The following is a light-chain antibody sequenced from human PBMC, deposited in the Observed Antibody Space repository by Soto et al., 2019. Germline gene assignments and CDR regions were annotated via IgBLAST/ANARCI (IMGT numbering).Light chain of an antibody. Sequence: SALTQPPSASGSPGQSVAISCTGTSSDVGGNNYVSWYQQHPGKAPKLMVYEVTKRPSGVPDRFSGSKSGNTASLTVSGLQAEDEADYYCSSYAGSNNVIFGGGTQLTVL. J-gene: IGLJ2*01. CDR2: EVT. CDR1: SSDVGGNNY. CDR3: SSYAGSNNVI. V-gene: IGLV2-8*01.